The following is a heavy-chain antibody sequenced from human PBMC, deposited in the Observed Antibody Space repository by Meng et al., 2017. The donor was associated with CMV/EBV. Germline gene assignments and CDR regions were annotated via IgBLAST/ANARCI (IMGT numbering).Heavy chain of an antibody. J-gene: IGHJ4*02. V-gene: IGHV4-34*01. CDR2: INHNCNT. D-gene: IGHD3-3*01. CDR1: GGTYSGYY. CDR3: ARGRTGEHDFWSCYWADY. Sequence: QAQLQQCGAGPSHTAWTLAPPCAGEGGTYSGYYRRGIRQPPGQGLEWIGEINHNCNTNYNPSLKSRVTISVDKSKDQFSLKLSVVTAADTAVYYCARGRTGEHDFWSCYWADYWGQGTLVTVSS.